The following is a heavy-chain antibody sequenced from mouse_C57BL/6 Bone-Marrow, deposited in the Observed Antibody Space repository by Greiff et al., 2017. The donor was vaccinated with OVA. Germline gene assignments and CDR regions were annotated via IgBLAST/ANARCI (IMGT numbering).Heavy chain of an antibody. D-gene: IGHD1-1*01. J-gene: IGHJ3*01. CDR2: INPSSGYT. CDR3: ANHHYYGSSGFAY. Sequence: QVHVKQSGAELAKPGASVKLSCKASGYTFTSYWMHWVKQRPGQGLEWIGYINPSSGYTKYNQKFKDKATLTADKSSSTAYMQLSSLTYEDSAVYYCANHHYYGSSGFAYWGQGTLVTVSA. V-gene: IGHV1-7*01. CDR1: GYTFTSYW.